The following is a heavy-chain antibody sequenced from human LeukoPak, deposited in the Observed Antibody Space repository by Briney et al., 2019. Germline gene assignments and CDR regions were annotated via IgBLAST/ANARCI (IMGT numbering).Heavy chain of an antibody. V-gene: IGHV1-58*01. CDR1: GFTFTSSA. Sequence: SVKVSRKASGFTFTSSAVQWVRQARGQRLEWIGWIVVGSGNTNYAQKFQERVTITRDMSTSTAYMELSSLRSEDTAVYYCAADHGDDSSGYSVDYWGQGTLVTVSS. CDR3: AADHGDDSSGYSVDY. CDR2: IVVGSGNT. D-gene: IGHD3-22*01. J-gene: IGHJ4*02.